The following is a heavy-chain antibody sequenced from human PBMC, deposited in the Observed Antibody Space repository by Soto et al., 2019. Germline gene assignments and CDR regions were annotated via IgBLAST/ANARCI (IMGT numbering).Heavy chain of an antibody. J-gene: IGHJ4*02. Sequence: QLQLQESGPGLVKPSETLSLTCTVSGGSISSYYWSWIRQPPGKGLEWIGYIYYSGSTNYNPSLXSXAXIXXDTSKNQFSLKLRSVTAADTAVYYCARRYGYSFDYWGQGTLVTVSS. CDR1: GGSISSYY. CDR3: ARRYGYSFDY. CDR2: IYYSGST. V-gene: IGHV4-59*08. D-gene: IGHD1-1*01.